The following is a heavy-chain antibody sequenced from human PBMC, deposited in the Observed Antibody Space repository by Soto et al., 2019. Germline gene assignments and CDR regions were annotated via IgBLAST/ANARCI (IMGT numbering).Heavy chain of an antibody. J-gene: IGHJ6*02. CDR3: ARGGRRSPGMDV. CDR2: IYHSGST. CDR1: GGSISSGGYY. Sequence: QVQLQESGPGLVKPSQTLSLTCTVSGGSISSGGYYWSWIRQHPGKGLEWIGYIYHSGSTYYNPSLKSRVTILVDTSKIQLSLKLSSVTAADTAVYYCARGGRRSPGMDVWGQGTTVTVSS. V-gene: IGHV4-31*03.